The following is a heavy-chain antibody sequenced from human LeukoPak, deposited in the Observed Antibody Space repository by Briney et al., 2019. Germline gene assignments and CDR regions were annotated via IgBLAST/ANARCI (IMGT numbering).Heavy chain of an antibody. D-gene: IGHD4-17*01. CDR3: AKTLLPLTTVTKDVAFDI. J-gene: IGHJ3*02. V-gene: IGHV3-23*01. CDR1: GFTFSSYA. Sequence: GGSLRLSCAASGFTFSSYAMSWVRQAPGKGLEWVSAISGSGGSTYYADSVKGRFTISRDNSKYTLYLQMNSLRAEDTAVYYCAKTLLPLTTVTKDVAFDIWGQGTMVTVSS. CDR2: ISGSGGST.